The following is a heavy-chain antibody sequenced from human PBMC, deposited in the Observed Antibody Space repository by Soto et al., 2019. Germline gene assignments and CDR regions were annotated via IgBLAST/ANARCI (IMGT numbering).Heavy chain of an antibody. CDR1: GGSISSGDYY. V-gene: IGHV4-30-4*01. Sequence: SETLSLTCTVSGGSISSGDYYWSWIRQPPGKGLEWIGYIYYSGSTYYNPSLKSRVTISVDTSKNQFSLKLSSVTAADTAVYYCAQQYCGGYYYSNFDYWGQGTLVTVSS. D-gene: IGHD2-21*02. J-gene: IGHJ4*02. CDR2: IYYSGST. CDR3: AQQYCGGYYYSNFDY.